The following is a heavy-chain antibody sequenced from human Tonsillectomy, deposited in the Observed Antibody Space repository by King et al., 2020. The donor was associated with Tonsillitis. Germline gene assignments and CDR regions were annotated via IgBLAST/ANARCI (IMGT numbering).Heavy chain of an antibody. Sequence: VQLVESGGGLVKPGGSLRLSCVASGFTFSNHDMSWIRQAPGKGLEWVSTISASRSSLSYADSVRGRFTISTDNAKNSLYLQMNSLRDDDTAIYSCARDPNWGSGYWGQGTLVTVSS. CDR2: ISASRSSL. CDR3: ARDPNWGSGY. V-gene: IGHV3-21*06. CDR1: GFTFSNHD. D-gene: IGHD7-27*01. J-gene: IGHJ4*02.